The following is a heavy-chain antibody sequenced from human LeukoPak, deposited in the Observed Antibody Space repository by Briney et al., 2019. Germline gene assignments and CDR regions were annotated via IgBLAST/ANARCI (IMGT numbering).Heavy chain of an antibody. CDR3: ARDLSSTSNINY. CDR2: IYYSGSA. V-gene: IGHV4-30-4*08. Sequence: PSQTLSLTCTVSGGSISGGDYYWSWIRQPPGKGLEWIGYIYYSGSAYYNPSLKSRVAISVDTSKNQFSLKLRSVTAADTAVYYCARDLSSTSNINYGGQEPWSPSPQ. D-gene: IGHD2-2*01. J-gene: IGHJ4*01. CDR1: GGSISGGDYY.